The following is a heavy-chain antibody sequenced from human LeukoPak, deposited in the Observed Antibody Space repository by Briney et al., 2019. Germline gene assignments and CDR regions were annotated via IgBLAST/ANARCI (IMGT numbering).Heavy chain of an antibody. CDR1: GYTFTGYY. CDR3: AREGPAGIAAAGTRVKWFDP. CDR2: INPNSGGT. J-gene: IGHJ5*02. V-gene: IGHV1-2*02. D-gene: IGHD6-13*01. Sequence: ASVKVSCKASGYTFTGYYMHWVRQAPGQGLEWMGWINPNSGGTNYAQKFQGRVTMTRDTSISTAYMEVSRLRSDDTAVYYCAREGPAGIAAAGTRVKWFDPWGQGTLVTVSS.